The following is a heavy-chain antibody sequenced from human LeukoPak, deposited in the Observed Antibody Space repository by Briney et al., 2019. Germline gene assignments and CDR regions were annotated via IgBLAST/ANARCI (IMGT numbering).Heavy chain of an antibody. D-gene: IGHD6-13*01. V-gene: IGHV3-23*01. CDR3: AKGTPGVERSRWYTVLFDY. CDR1: GFTFTSFA. CDR2: ISVIVDST. J-gene: IGHJ4*02. Sequence: SRRCLRLSCVVSGFTFTSFAMSGVRHAPGGGRGWGSAISVIVDSTYYADSVKVRLTISRDNSKNTSYLQTTSLRAEDTAVYYCAKGTPGVERSRWYTVLFDYSGQGTLVTVSS.